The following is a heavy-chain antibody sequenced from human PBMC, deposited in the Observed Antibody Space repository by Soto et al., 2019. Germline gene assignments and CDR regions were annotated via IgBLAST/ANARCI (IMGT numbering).Heavy chain of an antibody. V-gene: IGHV3-11*06. J-gene: IGHJ6*02. CDR3: ARNRGYSGYDWYYGMDV. CDR2: ISSSSSYT. Sequence: HVQLVESGGGLVKPGGSLRLSCAASGFTFSDYYMSWIRQAPGKGLEWVSYISSSSSYTNYAYSVKGRFTITRDNAKNSLYLQMNSLRAEDTAVYYCARNRGYSGYDWYYGMDVWGQGTTVTVSS. CDR1: GFTFSDYY. D-gene: IGHD5-12*01.